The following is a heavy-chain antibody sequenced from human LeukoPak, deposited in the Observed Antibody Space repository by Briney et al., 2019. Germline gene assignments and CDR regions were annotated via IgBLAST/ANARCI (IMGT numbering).Heavy chain of an antibody. CDR3: ARGLTGPYDH. D-gene: IGHD3-22*01. CDR1: GFTVSSYR. Sequence: GGSLRLSCAASGFTVSSYRMHWVRQPPGKELLWVARINVEGNYMDYAESVKGRFTNSRDSAKNTLYLQMNSLGAEDTAVYSCARGLTGPYDHWGQGTLVTVSS. V-gene: IGHV3-74*01. J-gene: IGHJ4*02. CDR2: INVEGNYM.